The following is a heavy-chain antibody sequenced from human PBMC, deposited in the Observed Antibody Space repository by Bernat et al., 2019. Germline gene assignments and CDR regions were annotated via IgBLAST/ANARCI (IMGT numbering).Heavy chain of an antibody. J-gene: IGHJ4*02. CDR2: INPNSGDT. CDR3: ARDGSPYSRGLDY. D-gene: IGHD6-19*01. V-gene: IGHV1-2*06. Sequence: QVQLVQSGAEVKKPGASVKVSCKASGYTFTDYYMHWVRQAPGQGLEWMGRINPNSGDTNYAQKFQGRVTMTRDTSISTAYMELSRLRSDDTAVYYCARDGSPYSRGLDYWGQGTLVTVSS. CDR1: GYTFTDYY.